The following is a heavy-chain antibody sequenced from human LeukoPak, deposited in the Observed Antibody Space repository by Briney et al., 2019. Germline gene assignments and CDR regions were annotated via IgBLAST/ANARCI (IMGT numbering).Heavy chain of an antibody. CDR3: AGQKYSSRVYYFDY. Sequence: GGSLRLSGAASGFTVSSNYMNWVRQAPGKGLEWVSYISSSSSTIYYADSVKGRFTISRDNAKNSLYLQMNSLRDEDTAVYYCAGQKYSSRVYYFDYWGQGTLVTVSS. CDR1: GFTVSSNY. J-gene: IGHJ4*02. V-gene: IGHV3-48*02. CDR2: ISSSSSTI. D-gene: IGHD6-19*01.